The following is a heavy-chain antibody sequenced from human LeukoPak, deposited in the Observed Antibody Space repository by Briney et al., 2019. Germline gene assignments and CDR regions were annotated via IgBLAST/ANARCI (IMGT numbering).Heavy chain of an antibody. CDR1: GGSISSYY. V-gene: IGHV4-59*01. CDR3: ARDNPSNFWSGYSFDY. Sequence: ASETLSLTCTVSGGSISSYYWSWIRQPPGKGLEWIGYIYYSGSTNYDPSLKSRVTISVDTSKNQFSLKLSSVTAADTAVYYCARDNPSNFWSGYSFDYWGQGTLVTVSS. CDR2: IYYSGST. J-gene: IGHJ4*02. D-gene: IGHD3-3*01.